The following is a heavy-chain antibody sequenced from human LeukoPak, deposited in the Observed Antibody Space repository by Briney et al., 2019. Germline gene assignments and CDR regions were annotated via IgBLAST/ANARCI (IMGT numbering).Heavy chain of an antibody. CDR2: IYHSGST. CDR3: ARHRDTAMFDY. J-gene: IGHJ4*02. V-gene: IGHV4-38-2*01. CDR1: GYSISSGYY. D-gene: IGHD5-18*01. Sequence: PSETLSLTCAVSGYSISSGYYWGWIRQPPGKGLEWIGSIYHSGSTYYNPFLKSRVTISVDTSKNQFSLKLSSVTAADTAVYYCARHRDTAMFDYWGQGTLVTVSS.